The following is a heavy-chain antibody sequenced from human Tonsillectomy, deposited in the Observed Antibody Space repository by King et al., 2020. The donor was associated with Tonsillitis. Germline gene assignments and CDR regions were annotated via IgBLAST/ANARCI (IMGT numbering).Heavy chain of an antibody. CDR2: ISSSSSYI. CDR3: ARDREEIVVVSDDYYYYYYGMDV. J-gene: IGHJ6*02. CDR1: GFTFNNYS. D-gene: IGHD2-15*01. V-gene: IGHV3-21*01. Sequence: QLVQSGGGLVKPGGSLRLSCAASGFTFNNYSMNWVRRDPGKGLEWVSSISSSSSYIYYADSVKGRFTISRDNAKNSLYMQMNSLRAEDTAVYYCARDREEIVVVSDDYYYYYYGMDVWGQGTTVTVSS.